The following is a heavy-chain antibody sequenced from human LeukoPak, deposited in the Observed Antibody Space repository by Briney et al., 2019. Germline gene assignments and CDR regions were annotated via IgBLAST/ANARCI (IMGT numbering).Heavy chain of an antibody. V-gene: IGHV3-30*02. CDR2: IRYDGSNK. CDR1: GFTFSTYG. CDR3: ATDGPNYNIDH. J-gene: IGHJ4*02. D-gene: IGHD3-9*01. Sequence: GGSLRLSCGAPGFTFSTYGMHWVRQAPGKGLEWVAMIRYDGSNKYYADSVKGRFTISRDNSKNTMYLQMDSLRAEDTAVYYCATDGPNYNIDHWGQGILVTVSS.